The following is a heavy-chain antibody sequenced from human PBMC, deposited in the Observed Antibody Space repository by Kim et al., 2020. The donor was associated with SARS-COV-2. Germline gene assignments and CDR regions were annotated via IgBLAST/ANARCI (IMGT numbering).Heavy chain of an antibody. Sequence: SETLSLTCTVSGGSISSSSYYWGWIRQPPGKGLEWIGSIYYSGSTYYNPSLKSRVTISVDTSKNQFSLKLSSVTAADTAVYYCARDSLLVGATRSFDPWGQGTLVTVSS. CDR1: GGSISSSSYY. D-gene: IGHD1-26*01. J-gene: IGHJ5*02. V-gene: IGHV4-39*07. CDR3: ARDSLLVGATRSFDP. CDR2: IYYSGST.